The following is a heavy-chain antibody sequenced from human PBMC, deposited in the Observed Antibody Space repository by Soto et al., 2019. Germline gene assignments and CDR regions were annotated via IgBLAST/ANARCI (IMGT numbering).Heavy chain of an antibody. D-gene: IGHD6-19*01. J-gene: IGHJ6*02. Sequence: PSETLSLTCAVYGGSFSGYYWSWIRQPPGKGLEWIGEINHSGSTNYNPSLKSRVTISVDTSKNQFSLKLSSVTAADTAVYYCARNLAVAGLYGMDVWGQGTTVTVS. V-gene: IGHV4-34*01. CDR1: GGSFSGYY. CDR2: INHSGST. CDR3: ARNLAVAGLYGMDV.